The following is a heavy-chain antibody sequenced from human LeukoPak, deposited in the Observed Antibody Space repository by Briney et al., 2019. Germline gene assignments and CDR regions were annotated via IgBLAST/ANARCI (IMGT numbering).Heavy chain of an antibody. CDR2: INSDGSRT. V-gene: IGHV3-74*01. CDR3: ARGARPPRDCSGGSCYSAYYYYGMDV. J-gene: IGHJ6*02. Sequence: GGSLRLSCAASGFPFSTYWMHWVRQAPGKGLVWVSRINSDGSRTNYADSVKGRFTISRENAKTSLYLQMNSLRAGDTAVYYCARGARPPRDCSGGSCYSAYYYYGMDVWGQGTTVTVSS. D-gene: IGHD2-15*01. CDR1: GFPFSTYW.